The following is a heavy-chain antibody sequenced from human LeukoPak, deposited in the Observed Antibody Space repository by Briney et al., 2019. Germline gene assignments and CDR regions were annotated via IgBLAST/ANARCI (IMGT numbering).Heavy chain of an antibody. V-gene: IGHV3-23*01. CDR1: GFTFSSYA. CDR2: ISGSGGST. D-gene: IGHD6-13*01. CDR3: AKKFSRSAAGTVHY. Sequence: GGSLRLSCAASGFTFSSYAMSWVRQAPGKGLEWVSAISGSGGSTYYADSVKGRFTISRDNSKNTLYLQMNSLRAEDTAVYYCAKKFSRSAAGTVHYWGQGTLVTVST. J-gene: IGHJ4*02.